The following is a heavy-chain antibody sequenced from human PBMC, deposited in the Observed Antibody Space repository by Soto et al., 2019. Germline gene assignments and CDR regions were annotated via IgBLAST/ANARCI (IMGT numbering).Heavy chain of an antibody. J-gene: IGHJ4*02. CDR3: ARDGDYSGSYYY. D-gene: IGHD1-26*01. Sequence: GGSLRLSCAAFGFTFSSYSMNWVRQAPGKGLEWVSSISSSSSYIYHADSVKGRFTISRDNAKNSLYLQMNSLRAEDTAVYYGARDGDYSGSYYYWGQGTLVTVSS. CDR2: ISSSSSYI. CDR1: GFTFSSYS. V-gene: IGHV3-21*01.